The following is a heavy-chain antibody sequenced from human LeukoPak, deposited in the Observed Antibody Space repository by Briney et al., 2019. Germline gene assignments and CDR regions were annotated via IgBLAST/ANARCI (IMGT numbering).Heavy chain of an antibody. CDR1: GGTFSSYA. CDR3: ARPLTGAMVS. CDR2: IIPILGIA. Sequence: SVKVSRKASGGTFSSYAISWVRQPPGQGLEWMGRIIPILGIANYAQKLQGRVTITADKSTSTAYMELSSLRSEDTAVYYCARPLTGAMVSWGQGTLVTVSS. J-gene: IGHJ5*02. D-gene: IGHD1-7*01. V-gene: IGHV1-69*04.